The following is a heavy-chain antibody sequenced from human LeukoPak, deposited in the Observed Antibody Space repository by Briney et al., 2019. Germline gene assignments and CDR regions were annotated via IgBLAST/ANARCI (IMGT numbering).Heavy chain of an antibody. CDR3: ASLPEVWGAFDI. CDR2: IYYSGST. V-gene: IGHV4-59*01. CDR1: VGSISSYY. J-gene: IGHJ3*02. D-gene: IGHD7-27*01. Sequence: SETLSLTCTVSVGSISSYYWSWIRQPPGKGWEWIGYIYYSGSTNYNPSLKSRVTISVDTSKNQFSLKLSSVTAADTAVYYCASLPEVWGAFDIWGQGTMVTVSS.